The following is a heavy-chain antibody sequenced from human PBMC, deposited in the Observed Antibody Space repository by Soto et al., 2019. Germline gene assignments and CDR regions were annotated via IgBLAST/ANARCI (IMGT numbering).Heavy chain of an antibody. CDR1: GYTFTGYY. CDR3: ARKHSLDYIRWGLDP. D-gene: IGHD4-4*01. J-gene: IGHJ5*02. V-gene: IGHV1-2*02. Sequence: ASVKFSCKGSGYTFTGYYMHWVRQAPGQGLEWMGWINPNSGGTNYAQKFQGRVTMTRDTSIDTAYLELSGLTSDDTAIYYCARKHSLDYIRWGLDPWGQGTLVTVPQ. CDR2: INPNSGGT.